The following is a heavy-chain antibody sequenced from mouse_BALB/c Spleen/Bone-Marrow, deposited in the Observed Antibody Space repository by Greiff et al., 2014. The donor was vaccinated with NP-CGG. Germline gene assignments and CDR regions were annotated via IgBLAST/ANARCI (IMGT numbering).Heavy chain of an antibody. Sequence: VQGVESGPGLVAPSQSLSITCTVSGFSLTSYGVHWVRQPPGKGLEWLGVIWAGGITNYNSALMSRLSISKDNSKGQVFLKMNSLQTDDTAMYYCARTLRLRDYFDYWGQGTTLTVSS. J-gene: IGHJ2*01. CDR2: IWAGGIT. V-gene: IGHV2-9*02. D-gene: IGHD1-2*01. CDR1: GFSLTSYG. CDR3: ARTLRLRDYFDY.